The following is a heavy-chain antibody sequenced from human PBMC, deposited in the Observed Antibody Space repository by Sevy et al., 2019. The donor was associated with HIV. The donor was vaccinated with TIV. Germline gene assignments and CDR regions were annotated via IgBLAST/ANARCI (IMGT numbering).Heavy chain of an antibody. CDR1: GYTFTSYD. CDR3: ARSGVVVPAAMKEIDYYYGMDV. V-gene: IGHV1-8*01. CDR2: MNPNSGNT. Sequence: ASVKVSCKASGYTFTSYDINWVRQATGQGLEWMGWMNPNSGNTGYAQKFQGRVTMTRNTSISTAYMELSSLRAEETAVYYCARSGVVVPAAMKEIDYYYGMDVWGQGTTVTVSS. D-gene: IGHD2-2*01. J-gene: IGHJ6*02.